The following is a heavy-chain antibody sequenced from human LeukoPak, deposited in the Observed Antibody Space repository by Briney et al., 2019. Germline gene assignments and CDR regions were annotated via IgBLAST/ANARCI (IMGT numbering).Heavy chain of an antibody. CDR1: GFTFNSYA. V-gene: IGHV3-23*01. CDR2: ISGSGGST. D-gene: IGHD2-2*01. Sequence: GGSLRLSCAASGFTFNSYAQSWVRQAPGKGPEWVSAISGSGGSTYYAASVKGRFTISRDNSKNTLYLQMNSLRAEDTAVYYCAKLPPPYCSSTSCPDYWGQGTLVTVSS. J-gene: IGHJ4*02. CDR3: AKLPPPYCSSTSCPDY.